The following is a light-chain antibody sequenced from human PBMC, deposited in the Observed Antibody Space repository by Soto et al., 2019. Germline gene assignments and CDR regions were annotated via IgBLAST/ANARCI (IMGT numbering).Light chain of an antibody. J-gene: IGKJ1*01. CDR1: QGISSY. V-gene: IGKV1-8*01. CDR3: QQYYSYPRT. Sequence: AIRMTQSPSSLSASTGDRVTITCRASQGISSYLAWYQQKPGKAPKLLIYAAYNLQSGVPSRFSGSASGTDFTLTISCLQSEDFATYYCQQYYSYPRTFGQGTQVEIK. CDR2: AAY.